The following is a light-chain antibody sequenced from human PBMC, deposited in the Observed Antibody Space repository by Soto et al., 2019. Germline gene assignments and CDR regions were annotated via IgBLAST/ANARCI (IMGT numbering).Light chain of an antibody. Sequence: EIVLTQSPGTLSLSPGEMATLYCRASQSISSNYLAWYQQRPGQAPRLLIYGASSRATGITDRFSGSVSGTDFTLTISRLEPEYCAGDYCQEYGTSVSFGGGTKVEIK. V-gene: IGKV3-20*01. CDR1: QSISSNY. J-gene: IGKJ4*01. CDR2: GAS. CDR3: QEYGTSVS.